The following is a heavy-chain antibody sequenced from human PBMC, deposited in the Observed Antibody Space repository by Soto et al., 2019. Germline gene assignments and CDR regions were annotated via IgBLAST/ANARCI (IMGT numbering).Heavy chain of an antibody. J-gene: IGHJ4*02. CDR1: GYTLTSYG. D-gene: IGHD3-10*01. Sequence: SVTVSCKASGYTLTSYGIRWVRQDPGQGLEWMGWISAYNGNTNYAQKLQGRVTMTTDTSTSTAYMEVRSLRSDDTAVYYCARDPGTRSDYWGQGTLVTVSS. CDR2: ISAYNGNT. V-gene: IGHV1-18*01. CDR3: ARDPGTRSDY.